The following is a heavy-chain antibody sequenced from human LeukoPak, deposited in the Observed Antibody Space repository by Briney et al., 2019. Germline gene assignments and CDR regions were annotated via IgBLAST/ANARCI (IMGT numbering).Heavy chain of an antibody. J-gene: IGHJ4*02. D-gene: IGHD3-22*01. CDR2: VNTNTGNP. CDR1: GYTFTDYA. V-gene: IGHV7-4-1*02. Sequence: PRAPVKVSCKPSGYTFTDYAINWVRQAPGQGLEYMGWVNTNTGNPTYAQGFTGRFVFSSDSSVSTAYLQITSLKADDSAIYFCASCNDSSGYFAYWGQGTLVTVSS. CDR3: ASCNDSSGYFAY.